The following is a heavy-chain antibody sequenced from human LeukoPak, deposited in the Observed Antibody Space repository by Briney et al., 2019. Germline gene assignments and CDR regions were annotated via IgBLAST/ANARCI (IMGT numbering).Heavy chain of an antibody. J-gene: IGHJ4*02. D-gene: IGHD3-22*01. Sequence: GGSLRLSCAASGFTFSSYAMSWVRQAPGKGLEWVSDINGSGGSTYYADSVKGRFTISRDNSKNTLYLQMNSLRAEDTAVYYCAKETYYYDSSGYYLDYWGQGTLVTVSS. CDR3: AKETYYYDSSGYYLDY. V-gene: IGHV3-23*01. CDR1: GFTFSSYA. CDR2: INGSGGST.